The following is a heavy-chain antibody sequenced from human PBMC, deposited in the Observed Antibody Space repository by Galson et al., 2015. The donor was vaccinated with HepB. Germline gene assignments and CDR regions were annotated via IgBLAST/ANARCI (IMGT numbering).Heavy chain of an antibody. Sequence: SLRLSCAASGFTFSSYSMNWVRQAPGKGLEWVSYISSSSSTTYYADSVKGRFTISRDNAKNSLYLQMNSLRDEDTAVYYCAREVGDGYNSGVDYWGQGTLVTVSS. J-gene: IGHJ4*02. CDR2: ISSSSSTT. D-gene: IGHD5-24*01. V-gene: IGHV3-48*02. CDR3: AREVGDGYNSGVDY. CDR1: GFTFSSYS.